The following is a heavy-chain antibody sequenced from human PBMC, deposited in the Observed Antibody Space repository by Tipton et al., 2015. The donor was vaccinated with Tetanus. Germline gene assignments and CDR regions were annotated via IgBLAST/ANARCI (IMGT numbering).Heavy chain of an antibody. Sequence: SGFTFSSYGMHWVRQAPGKGLEWLAVIWYDGNSRYYADSVKGRFTISRDNSKNTVSLQMNSLRAEDTAVYYCAREADCSGGSCFSGDFDNWGQGTQVTVSS. CDR2: IWYDGNSR. CDR3: AREADCSGGSCFSGDFDN. D-gene: IGHD2-15*01. V-gene: IGHV3-33*01. J-gene: IGHJ4*02. CDR1: GFTFSSYG.